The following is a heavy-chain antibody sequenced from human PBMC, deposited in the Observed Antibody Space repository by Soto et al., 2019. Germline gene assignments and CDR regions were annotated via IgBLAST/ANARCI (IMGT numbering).Heavy chain of an antibody. CDR3: ARMLAAPQKDWFDP. CDR1: GFSLSTSGMC. D-gene: IGHD6-13*01. V-gene: IGHV2-70*11. J-gene: IGHJ5*02. CDR2: IDWDDDK. Sequence: GSGPTLVNPTQTLTLTCTFSGFSLSTSGMCVSWIRQPPGKALEWLARIDWDDDKYYSTSLKTRLTISKDTSKNQVVLTMTNMDPVDTATYYCARMLAAPQKDWFDPWGQGTLVTVSS.